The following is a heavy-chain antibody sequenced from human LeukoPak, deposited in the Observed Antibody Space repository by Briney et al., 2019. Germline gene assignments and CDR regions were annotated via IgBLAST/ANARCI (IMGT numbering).Heavy chain of an antibody. V-gene: IGHV4-59*08. CDR2: IYYSGST. CDR3: ARSQPGYSSSWYVY. CDR1: GGSISSYY. Sequence: PSETLSLTCTVSGGSISSYYWSWIRQPPGKGLEWIGYIYYSGSTNYNPSLKGRVTISVDTSKNQFSLKLSSVTAAATAVYYCARSQPGYSSSWYVYWGQGTLVTVSS. D-gene: IGHD6-13*01. J-gene: IGHJ4*02.